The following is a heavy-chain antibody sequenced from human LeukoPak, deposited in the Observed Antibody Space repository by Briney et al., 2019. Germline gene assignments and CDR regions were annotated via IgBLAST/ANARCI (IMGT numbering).Heavy chain of an antibody. CDR3: ARQISDYYYHYIDV. J-gene: IGHJ6*03. CDR2: IYYSGTT. Sequence: PSETLSLTCTVSGGSISSSHYYWGWIRQSPGKGLEWIGTIYYSGTTYYNPSLESRVTISEDTSKNHFSLTLRSVTAADTAVYYCARQISDYYYHYIDVWGKGTTVTVSS. D-gene: IGHD3-10*01. CDR1: GGSISSSHYY. V-gene: IGHV4-39*01.